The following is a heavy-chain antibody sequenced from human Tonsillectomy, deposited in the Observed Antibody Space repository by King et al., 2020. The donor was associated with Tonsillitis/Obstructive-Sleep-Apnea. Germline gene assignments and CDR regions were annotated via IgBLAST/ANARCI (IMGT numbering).Heavy chain of an antibody. D-gene: IGHD3-3*02. CDR2: IRTSEGST. Sequence: VQLVESGGGLVQPGGSLRLSCAASGFTFSSHAMSWVRQAPGKGLEWVSVIRTSEGSTDYTDSVKGRFTISRDNSRNTLYLQMNSLIAEDMAVYYCANDFVKSIWIFRNYMDVWGKGTPVTVSS. CDR1: GFTFSSHA. J-gene: IGHJ6*03. V-gene: IGHV3-23*04. CDR3: ANDFVKSIWIFRNYMDV.